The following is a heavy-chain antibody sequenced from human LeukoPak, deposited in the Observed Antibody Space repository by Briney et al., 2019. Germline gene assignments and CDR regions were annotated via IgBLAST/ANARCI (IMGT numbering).Heavy chain of an antibody. D-gene: IGHD5-24*01. CDR2: ISSSSSYI. CDR1: GFTFSSYS. V-gene: IGHV3-21*01. J-gene: IGHJ4*02. CDR3: ARLGDGDNLRYFNY. Sequence: PGGSLRLSCAASGFTFSSYSMNWVRQAPGKGLEWVSSISSSSSYIYYADSVKGRFTISRDNAKNSLYLQMNSLRAEDTAVYYCARLGDGDNLRYFNYWGQGTLVTVSS.